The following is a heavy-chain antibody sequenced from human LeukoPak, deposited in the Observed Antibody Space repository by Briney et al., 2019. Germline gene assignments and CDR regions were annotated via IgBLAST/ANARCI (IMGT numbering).Heavy chain of an antibody. CDR3: ARDHSGRVFDY. Sequence: PGGSLRLSCAASGFTFSNYAMHWVRQAPGKGLEWVAVIWYDGSNKYYVDSVKGRFTISRDNSKNTLYLQMNSLRAEDLAVYYCARDHSGRVFDYWGQGTLVTVSS. CDR1: GFTFSNYA. V-gene: IGHV3-33*01. CDR2: IWYDGSNK. J-gene: IGHJ4*02. D-gene: IGHD3-10*01.